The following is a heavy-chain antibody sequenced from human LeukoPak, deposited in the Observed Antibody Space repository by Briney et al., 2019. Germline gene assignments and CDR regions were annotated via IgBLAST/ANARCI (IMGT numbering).Heavy chain of an antibody. V-gene: IGHV3-23*01. Sequence: PGGSLRLSCAASGFTFSTYAMNWVRQGPGKGLEWVSRISGSGATTHYTESVTGRFTISRDNSKNTLYLQMNSLRAEDTAVYYCARDYDILTDGDGVGYWGQGTLVTVSS. CDR1: GFTFSTYA. J-gene: IGHJ4*02. CDR2: ISGSGATT. D-gene: IGHD3-9*01. CDR3: ARDYDILTDGDGVGY.